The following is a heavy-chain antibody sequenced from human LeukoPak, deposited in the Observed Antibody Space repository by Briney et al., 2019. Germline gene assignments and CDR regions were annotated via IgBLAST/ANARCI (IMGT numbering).Heavy chain of an antibody. D-gene: IGHD3-9*01. Sequence: RPGGSLRLSCAASGFTFSSYSMNWVRQAPGKGLEWVSSISSSGTYVYYADSVKGRFTISRDNAKNSLSLQMNSRRADDAAVYYCARASSKQLAGYLPDGFDIWGQGTMVTVSS. V-gene: IGHV3-21*01. J-gene: IGHJ3*02. CDR3: ARASSKQLAGYLPDGFDI. CDR1: GFTFSSYS. CDR2: ISSSGTYV.